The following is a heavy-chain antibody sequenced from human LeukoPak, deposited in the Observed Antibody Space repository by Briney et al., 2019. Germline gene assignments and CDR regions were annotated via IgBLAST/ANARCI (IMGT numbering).Heavy chain of an antibody. D-gene: IGHD6-19*01. CDR1: GGSISSYY. V-gene: IGHV4-4*07. Sequence: SETLSLTCTVSGGSISSYYWSWIRQPAGKGLEWIGRIYTSGSTNYNPSLKSRVTMSVDTYKNQFSLKLSSVTAADTAVYYCARALGEVAGTSPYYYYYYMDVWGKGTTVTVSS. J-gene: IGHJ6*03. CDR2: IYTSGST. CDR3: ARALGEVAGTSPYYYYYYMDV.